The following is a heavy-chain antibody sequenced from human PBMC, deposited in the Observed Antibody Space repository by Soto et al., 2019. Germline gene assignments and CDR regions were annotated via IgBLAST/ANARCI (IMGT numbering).Heavy chain of an antibody. V-gene: IGHV4-30-4*01. Sequence: QVQLQESGPGLVKPSQTLSLTCTVSGASISSGDYYWTWIRQPPGKGLEWIGSIYYSGNTYYNPSLKSRVTISVDPSNNQFSLMLSSVTAADTAVYYCARASYDSSTYYLDYWGQGTLVTVSS. CDR1: GASISSGDYY. CDR3: ARASYDSSTYYLDY. D-gene: IGHD3-22*01. J-gene: IGHJ4*02. CDR2: IYYSGNT.